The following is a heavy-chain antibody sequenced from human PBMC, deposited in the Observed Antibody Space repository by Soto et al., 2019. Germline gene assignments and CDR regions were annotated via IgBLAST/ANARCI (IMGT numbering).Heavy chain of an antibody. CDR3: TGQGRDAIKYYFRSGYLNYYGMDV. CDR2: IRSKAYGGTT. J-gene: IGHJ6*02. Sequence: EVQLVESGGGLVQPGRSLRLSCTASGFTFGDYAMSWVRQAPGKGLEWVGFIRSKAYGGTTEYAASVKGRFTNSRDDSKHIAYLQMNSMKTEDPDVYYCTGQGRDAIKYYFRSGYLNYYGMDVWGQGTTVTVSS. CDR1: GFTFGDYA. D-gene: IGHD3-3*01. V-gene: IGHV3-49*04.